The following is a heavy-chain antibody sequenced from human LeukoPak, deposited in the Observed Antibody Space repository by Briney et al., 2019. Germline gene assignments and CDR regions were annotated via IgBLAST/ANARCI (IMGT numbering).Heavy chain of an antibody. Sequence: GGSLRLSCAASGFTFSSYAMSWVRQAPGKGLEWVAFIRYDGNIKYYADSVKGRFTISRDNSKNTLYLQMNSLRAEDTAVYYCARVAEYCSGGSCQGDYYYMDVWGKGTTVTVSS. V-gene: IGHV3-30*02. D-gene: IGHD2-15*01. J-gene: IGHJ6*03. CDR3: ARVAEYCSGGSCQGDYYYMDV. CDR2: IRYDGNIK. CDR1: GFTFSSYA.